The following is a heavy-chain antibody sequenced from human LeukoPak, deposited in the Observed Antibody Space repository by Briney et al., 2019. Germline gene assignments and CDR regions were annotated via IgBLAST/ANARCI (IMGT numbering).Heavy chain of an antibody. Sequence: GGSLRLSCGASGFSFRNFAMSWVRQAPGKGLEWVSLIGGRGDASYYADSVKGRFTISRDNSKNTLFLQMSSLRAEDTAVYYCAKGRGSGTWAKDCWGQGTLVTVSS. V-gene: IGHV3-23*01. CDR1: GFSFRNFA. D-gene: IGHD3-16*01. CDR2: IGGRGDAS. J-gene: IGHJ4*02. CDR3: AKGRGSGTWAKDC.